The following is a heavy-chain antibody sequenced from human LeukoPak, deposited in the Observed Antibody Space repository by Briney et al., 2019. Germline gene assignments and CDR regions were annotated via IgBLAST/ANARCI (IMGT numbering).Heavy chain of an antibody. J-gene: IGHJ4*02. V-gene: IGHV3-15*01. Sequence: PGGSLRLSCAASGFTFSNAWMSWVRQAPGKGLEWVGRIKSKTDGGTTDYAAPVKGRFTTSRDDSKNTLYLQMNSLKTEDTAVYYCTTEPIAAAGTDYWGQGTLVTVSS. D-gene: IGHD6-13*01. CDR2: IKSKTDGGTT. CDR3: TTEPIAAAGTDY. CDR1: GFTFSNAW.